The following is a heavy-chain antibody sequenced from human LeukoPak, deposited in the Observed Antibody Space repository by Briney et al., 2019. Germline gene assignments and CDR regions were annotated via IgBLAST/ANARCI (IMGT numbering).Heavy chain of an antibody. D-gene: IGHD2-2*01. Sequence: GGSLRLSCAASGFTFDDYGMGWVRQAPGGGLEWVSGINWNGGSTGYADSVKGRFTISRDNAKNSLYLQMNSLRAEDTSLYYCARDIEDIVVVPAAYSYYYYMDVWGKGTTVTVSS. CDR1: GFTFDDYG. CDR3: ARDIEDIVVVPAAYSYYYYMDV. J-gene: IGHJ6*03. V-gene: IGHV3-20*04. CDR2: INWNGGST.